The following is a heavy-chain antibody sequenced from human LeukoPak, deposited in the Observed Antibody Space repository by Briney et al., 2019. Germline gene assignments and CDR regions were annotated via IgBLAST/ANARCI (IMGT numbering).Heavy chain of an antibody. Sequence: SETLSLTCTVSSGSISSGAYYWGWIRQPPGKGLEWIGTIHYSGKTYYNPSLKSRITKSIDTSKKQFALKLSSVTAADTAVYYCARDYGDHRADYWGQGTLVTVSS. D-gene: IGHD4-17*01. CDR3: ARDYGDHRADY. CDR1: SGSISSGAYY. V-gene: IGHV4-39*06. J-gene: IGHJ4*02. CDR2: IHYSGKT.